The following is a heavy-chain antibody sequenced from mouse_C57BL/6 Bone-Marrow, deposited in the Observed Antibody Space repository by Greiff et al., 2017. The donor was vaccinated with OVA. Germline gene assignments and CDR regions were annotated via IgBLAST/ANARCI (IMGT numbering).Heavy chain of an antibody. CDR2: IYPGDGDT. CDR3: AGFKANPRAY. D-gene: IGHD1-1*01. CDR1: GYAFSSSW. V-gene: IGHV1-82*01. Sequence: QVQLQQSGPELVKPGASVKLSCKASGYAFSSSWMNWVKQRPGKGLEWIGRIYPGDGDTNYNGKFKGKATLTADKTSSTAYMQLSSLTSEDSAVYFCAGFKANPRAYWGKGTLVTVSA. J-gene: IGHJ3*01.